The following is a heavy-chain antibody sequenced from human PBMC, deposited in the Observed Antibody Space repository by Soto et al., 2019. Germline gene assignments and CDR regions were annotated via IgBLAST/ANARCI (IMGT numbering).Heavy chain of an antibody. D-gene: IGHD1-7*01. CDR3: ATGAPLRNYPTYYYNYMDV. CDR1: GGTFSSYT. CDR2: IIPILGIA. V-gene: IGHV1-69*02. J-gene: IGHJ6*03. Sequence: GASVKVSCKASGGTFSSYTISWVRQAPGQGLEWMGRIIPILGIANYAQKFQGSVTITADTSTNTAYMELSSLRSEDTAVYYCATGAPLRNYPTYYYNYMDVWGKGTTVTVSS.